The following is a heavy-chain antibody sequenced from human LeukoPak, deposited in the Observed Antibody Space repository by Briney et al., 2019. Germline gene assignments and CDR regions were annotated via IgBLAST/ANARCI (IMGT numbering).Heavy chain of an antibody. CDR1: GYTFTSYY. CDR3: ARFAVHRRIAVTGQFGLDY. J-gene: IGHJ4*02. V-gene: IGHV1-46*01. Sequence: ASVKVSCKASGYTFTSYYMHWVRQAPGQGLEWMGIINPSGGTTNYAQRFQGRDTMTRDTSTSTVYMELSSLRSEDTAVYYCARFAVHRRIAVTGQFGLDYWGRGTLVTVSS. D-gene: IGHD6-19*01. CDR2: INPSGGTT.